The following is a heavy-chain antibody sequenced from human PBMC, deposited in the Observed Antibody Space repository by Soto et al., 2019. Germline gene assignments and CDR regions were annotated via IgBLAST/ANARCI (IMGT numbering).Heavy chain of an antibody. CDR1: GFTFSNAW. Sequence: EVQLVESGGGLVKPGGSLRLSCAASGFTFSNAWMSWVRQAPGKGLEWVGRIKSKTDGGTTDYAAPVKGRFTISRDDSKNTLYLQMNSLKTEDTAVYYCTTSPDIVVVPAANQHYYYYMDVWGKGTTVTVSS. J-gene: IGHJ6*03. D-gene: IGHD2-2*01. CDR3: TTSPDIVVVPAANQHYYYYMDV. V-gene: IGHV3-15*01. CDR2: IKSKTDGGTT.